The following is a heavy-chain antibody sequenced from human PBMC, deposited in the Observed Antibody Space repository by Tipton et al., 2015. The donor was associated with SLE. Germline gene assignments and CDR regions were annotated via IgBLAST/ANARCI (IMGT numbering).Heavy chain of an antibody. CDR2: MNPNSGNT. Sequence: QSGAEVKKPGASVKVSCKASGYTFTSYDINWVRQATGQGLEWMGWMNPNSGNTGYAQKFQGRVTMTRNTSISTAYMGLSRLRYDDTAVYYCARDVLRIVGASGDYWGQGTLVTVSS. V-gene: IGHV1-8*02. D-gene: IGHD1-26*01. CDR3: ARDVLRIVGASGDY. J-gene: IGHJ4*02. CDR1: GYTFTSYD.